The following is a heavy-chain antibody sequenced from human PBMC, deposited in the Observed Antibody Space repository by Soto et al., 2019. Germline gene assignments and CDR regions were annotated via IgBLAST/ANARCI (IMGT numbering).Heavy chain of an antibody. V-gene: IGHV3-33*01. CDR2: IWYDGSNK. J-gene: IGHJ4*02. D-gene: IGHD3-22*01. Sequence: LRLSCAASGFTFSSYGMHWVRQAPGKGLEWAAVIWYDGSNKYYADSVKGRFTISRDNSKNTLYLQMNSLRAEDTAVYYCARDSIPYYYDSSGYLDYWGQGTLVTVYS. CDR3: ARDSIPYYYDSSGYLDY. CDR1: GFTFSSYG.